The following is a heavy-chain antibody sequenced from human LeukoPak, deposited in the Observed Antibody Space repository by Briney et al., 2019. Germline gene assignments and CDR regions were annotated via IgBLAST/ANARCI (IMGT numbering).Heavy chain of an antibody. CDR1: GFTFSDYW. CDR2: IKQDVGEK. V-gene: IGHV3-7*04. CDR3: ARQDSSGYHFFDY. Sequence: GGSLRLSCAASGFTFSDYWMSWVRQAPGKGLEWVANIKQDVGEKYYVDSVKGRFTISRDNAKNSLFLQMNRLRAEDTAVYYCARQDSSGYHFFDYWGQGTLVTVSS. D-gene: IGHD3-22*01. J-gene: IGHJ4*02.